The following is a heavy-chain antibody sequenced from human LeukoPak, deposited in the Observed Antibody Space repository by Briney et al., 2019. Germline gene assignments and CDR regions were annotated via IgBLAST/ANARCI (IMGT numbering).Heavy chain of an antibody. V-gene: IGHV1-8*03. J-gene: IGHJ5*02. CDR3: AREEIRSWFDP. CDR2: MNPNSGNT. D-gene: IGHD5-24*01. CDR1: GYTFTSYD. Sequence: ASVKVSCKASGYTFTSYDINWVRQATGQGLEWMGWMNPNSGNTGYAQKFQGRDTITRNTSISTAYMELSSLRSEDTAVYYCAREEIRSWFDPWGQGTLVTVSS.